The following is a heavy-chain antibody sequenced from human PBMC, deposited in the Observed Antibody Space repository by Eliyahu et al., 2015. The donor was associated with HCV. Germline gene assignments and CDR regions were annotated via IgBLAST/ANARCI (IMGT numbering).Heavy chain of an antibody. D-gene: IGHD2-15*01. J-gene: IGHJ4*02. CDR2: IQYDGNDI. CDR1: GFPFSNHG. CDR3: VRDKRGHCNEGTCYPDSL. Sequence: QVHLVESGGGVVQPGGSLRLSCAAFGFPFSNHGIHWVRQAPGKGLXWVAFIQYDGNDIYYAASVKGRFTISRDNSENILYLQMNGLRAEDTAVYYCVRDKRGHCNEGTCYPDSLWGQGTLVTVSS. V-gene: IGHV3-30*02.